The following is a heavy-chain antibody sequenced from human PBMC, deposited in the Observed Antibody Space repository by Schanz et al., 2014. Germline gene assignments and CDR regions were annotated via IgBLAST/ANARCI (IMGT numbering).Heavy chain of an antibody. Sequence: QVQLQESGPGLVKPSQTLSLTCTVSGGSIRSGTYYWSWIRQPAGKALEWVGRVFPNGITNYNPSLKSRVTITRDTSKNKFSVTVTSLTAADTAVYYCARDTTWRLDLWGRGTLVTVSS. CDR1: GGSIRSGTYY. J-gene: IGHJ2*01. V-gene: IGHV4-61*02. CDR3: ARDTTWRLDL. CDR2: VFPNGIT. D-gene: IGHD1-1*01.